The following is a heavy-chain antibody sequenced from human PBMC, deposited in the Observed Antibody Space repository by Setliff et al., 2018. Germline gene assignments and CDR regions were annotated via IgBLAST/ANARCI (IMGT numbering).Heavy chain of an antibody. CDR2: INPNSGGT. Sequence: ASVKVSCKASGYTFTGYYMHWVRQAPGQGLEWMGWINPNSGGTNYAQKFQGWVTMTRNTSISTAYMELSRPRSDDTAVYYCARDLLYSGSYFGYYYGMDVWGQGTTVTVSS. V-gene: IGHV1-2*04. CDR3: ARDLLYSGSYFGYYYGMDV. CDR1: GYTFTGYY. D-gene: IGHD1-26*01. J-gene: IGHJ6*02.